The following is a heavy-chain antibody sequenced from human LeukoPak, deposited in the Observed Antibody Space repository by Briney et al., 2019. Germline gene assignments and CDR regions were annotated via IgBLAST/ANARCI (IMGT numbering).Heavy chain of an antibody. D-gene: IGHD3-9*01. Sequence: PGGSLRLSCAPSGFTLSSYGMQRDRQAPGMGVEEAAVIWYDGSNKYYAVSVRGRFTISRDNSKNTLYLQMNSLRAEDTAVYYCAKAEEYYDILTGYFRGYHMDVWGKGTTVTVSS. CDR1: GFTLSSYG. CDR3: AKAEEYYDILTGYFRGYHMDV. CDR2: IWYDGSNK. V-gene: IGHV3-33*06. J-gene: IGHJ6*03.